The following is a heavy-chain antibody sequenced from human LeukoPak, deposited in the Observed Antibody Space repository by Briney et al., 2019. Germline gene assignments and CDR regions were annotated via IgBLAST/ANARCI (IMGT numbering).Heavy chain of an antibody. D-gene: IGHD3-9*01. V-gene: IGHV1-8*01. CDR1: GYTFTSYD. J-gene: IGHJ4*02. CDR3: ARDLTYDIRDY. Sequence: ASVKVSCKASGYTFTSYDINWVRQATGQGLEWMGWMNPNSGNTGYAQKFQGRVTMTRDTSISTAYMELSRLRSDDTAVYYCARDLTYDIRDYWGQGTLVTVSS. CDR2: MNPNSGNT.